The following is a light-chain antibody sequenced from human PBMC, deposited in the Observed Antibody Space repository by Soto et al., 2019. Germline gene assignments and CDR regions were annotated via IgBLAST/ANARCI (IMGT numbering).Light chain of an antibody. J-gene: IGKJ2*01. CDR3: QQYGSSPRVYT. CDR1: QSVSSSY. Sequence: EIVLTQSPGTLSLSPGERATLSCRASQSVSSSYLAWYQQKPGQAPRLLIYGASSRATGIPDRFSGSGSGTDFTLTISRLEPEDFAVYYWQQYGSSPRVYTFGQGTKLEIK. CDR2: GAS. V-gene: IGKV3-20*01.